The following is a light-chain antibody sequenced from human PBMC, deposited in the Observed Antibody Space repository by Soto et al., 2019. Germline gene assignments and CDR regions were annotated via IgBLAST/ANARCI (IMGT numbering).Light chain of an antibody. CDR3: QQRSDWPVT. J-gene: IGKJ3*01. Sequence: EIVLTQSPATLSLSPGEGATLSCRASQSISKYLVWYQQKPGQAPRVLIYDTSNRATGIPARFSGTGSGTDFTLTISRLETEDFAVYYCQQRSDWPVTFGPGTKVDIK. CDR2: DTS. V-gene: IGKV3-11*01. CDR1: QSISKY.